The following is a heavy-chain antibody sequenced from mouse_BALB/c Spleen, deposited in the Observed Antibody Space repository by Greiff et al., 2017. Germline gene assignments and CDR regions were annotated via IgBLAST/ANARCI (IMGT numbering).Heavy chain of an antibody. CDR2: IWSGGST. Sequence: QVQLQQSGPSLVQPSQSLSITCTVSGFSLTSYGVHWVRQSPGKGLEWLGVIWSGGSTDYNAAFMSRLSITKDNSKTQVFFKMNSLQADDTAIYYCAEDYGYDYYAMDYWGQGTSVTVSS. CDR1: GFSLTSYG. V-gene: IGHV2-5-1*01. J-gene: IGHJ4*01. D-gene: IGHD1-2*01. CDR3: AEDYGYDYYAMDY.